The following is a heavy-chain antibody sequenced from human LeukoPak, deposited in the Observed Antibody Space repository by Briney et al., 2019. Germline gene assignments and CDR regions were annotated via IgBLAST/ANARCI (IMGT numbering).Heavy chain of an antibody. CDR1: GYTFTSYG. CDR3: ARDGYNYGSTSFDY. Sequence: GASVKVSCKASGYTFTSYGISWVRQAPGQGLEWMGIINPSGGSTSYAQKFQGRVTMTRDTSTSTVYMEQSSLRSEDTAVYYCARDGYNYGSTSFDYWGQGTLVTVSS. CDR2: INPSGGST. J-gene: IGHJ4*02. V-gene: IGHV1-46*01. D-gene: IGHD5-12*01.